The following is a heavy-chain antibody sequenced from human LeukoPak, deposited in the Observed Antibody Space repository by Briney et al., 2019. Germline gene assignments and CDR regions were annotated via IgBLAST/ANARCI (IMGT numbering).Heavy chain of an antibody. CDR3: TLIAVARYYFDY. V-gene: IGHV4-34*01. CDR1: GGSFSGYY. J-gene: IGHJ4*02. D-gene: IGHD6-19*01. CDR2: INHSGST. Sequence: PSETLSLTCAVYGGSFSGYYWSWIRQPPGKGLEWIGEINHSGSTNYNPSLKSRVTISVDTSKNQFSLKLSSVTAADTAVYYCTLIAVARYYFDYWGQGTLVTVSS.